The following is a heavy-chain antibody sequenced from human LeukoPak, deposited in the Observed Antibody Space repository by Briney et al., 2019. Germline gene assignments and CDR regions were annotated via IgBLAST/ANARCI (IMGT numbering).Heavy chain of an antibody. CDR2: IQSKTDGGTT. CDR1: GFTFSNVW. D-gene: IGHD3-16*02. Sequence: GGSLRLSCAVSGFTFSNVWMSWVRQAPGKGLEWVGRIQSKTDGGTTDYAAPVKGRFTISRDDSKNMLYLQMNNLKTEDTAVYYCTTRGDDYLWGSYRRFGYWGQGTLVTVSS. V-gene: IGHV3-15*01. J-gene: IGHJ4*02. CDR3: TTRGDDYLWGSYRRFGY.